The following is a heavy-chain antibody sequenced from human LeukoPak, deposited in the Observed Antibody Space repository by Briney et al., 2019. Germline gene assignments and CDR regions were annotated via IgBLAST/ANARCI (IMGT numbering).Heavy chain of an antibody. D-gene: IGHD1-26*01. Sequence: GGSLRLSCAASGFTVSNNYMSWGRQAPGKGLEWVSVIYSGGTTYYADSVKGRFTISRDNSKNTVYLQMNSLRAEDTAVYYCARGLVGAADYWGQGTLVTVSS. CDR3: ARGLVGAADY. V-gene: IGHV3-53*01. CDR2: IYSGGTT. CDR1: GFTVSNNY. J-gene: IGHJ4*02.